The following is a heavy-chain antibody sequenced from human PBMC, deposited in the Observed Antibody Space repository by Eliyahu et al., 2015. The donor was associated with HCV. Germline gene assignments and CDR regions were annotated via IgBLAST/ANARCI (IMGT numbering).Heavy chain of an antibody. CDR1: GYXCTDXY. V-gene: IGHV1-2*02. D-gene: IGHD3-3*01. CDR2: VNPDSGAT. CDR3: ARWRGNGFWAYDVDV. J-gene: IGHJ6*02. Sequence: QVQLVQSGAEVKKPGASVKVSCKTAGYXCTDXYVQWVRRAPGQGLEWVGWVNPDSGATNYAQKFQGRVSLTRDTSINTAYMELSRLTSDDTGFYYCARWRGNGFWAYDVDVWGQGTTVTVSS.